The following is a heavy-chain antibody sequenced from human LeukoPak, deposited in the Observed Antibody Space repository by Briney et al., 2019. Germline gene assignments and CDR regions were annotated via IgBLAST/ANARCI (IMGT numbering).Heavy chain of an antibody. CDR2: LSGSGAST. V-gene: IGHV3-23*01. CDR1: GFTFSSYA. Sequence: PGGSLRLSCAASGFTFSSYAMSWVRQAPVKGLEWVSALSGSGASTYYADSVKGRFTISRDNSQNTLYLQMNSLRAEDTAVYYCAKGGNYYGSGSYFDYWGQGTLVTVSS. D-gene: IGHD3-10*01. J-gene: IGHJ4*02. CDR3: AKGGNYYGSGSYFDY.